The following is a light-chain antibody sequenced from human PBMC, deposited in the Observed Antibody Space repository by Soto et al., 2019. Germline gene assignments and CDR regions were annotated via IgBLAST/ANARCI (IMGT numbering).Light chain of an antibody. CDR3: AAWDDSLNGRV. J-gene: IGLJ1*01. CDR2: SGN. CDR1: SSNIRSNT. V-gene: IGLV1-44*01. Sequence: QSVLTQPPSASGTPGQRVTISCSGSSSNIRSNTVNWYQHLPGTAPKLLIYSGNQRPSGVPDRFSGSKSGTSASLVISGLQSEDEADYYCAAWDDSLNGRVFGTGTKVTVL.